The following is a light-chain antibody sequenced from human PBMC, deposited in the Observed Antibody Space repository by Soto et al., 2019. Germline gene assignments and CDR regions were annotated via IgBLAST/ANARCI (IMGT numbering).Light chain of an antibody. V-gene: IGKV1-33*01. CDR3: QQYDNLPPGT. CDR2: DAS. CDR1: QDISTF. Sequence: DIQMIQSPSSLSASVGDRVTITCQASQDISTFLNWYQQKPGKAPKLLIYDASTLETGVPSRFSGSGSGTDFTFTISSLQPEDIATYYCQQYDNLPPGTFGQGTKLEI. J-gene: IGKJ2*02.